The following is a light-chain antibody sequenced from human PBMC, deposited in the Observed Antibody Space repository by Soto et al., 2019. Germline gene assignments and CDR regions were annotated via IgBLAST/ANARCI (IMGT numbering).Light chain of an antibody. Sequence: DIVMTQSPLSLPVTPGEPASISCRSSQSLLHSNGYNYLDWYLQKPGQSPQLLIYLGSNRASGVPDRVSGSGSGTDFTLKISRVEAEDVWVYYCMQARQTPTWTFGQGTKVEIK. V-gene: IGKV2-28*01. CDR3: MQARQTPTWT. CDR1: QSLLHSNGYNY. J-gene: IGKJ1*01. CDR2: LGS.